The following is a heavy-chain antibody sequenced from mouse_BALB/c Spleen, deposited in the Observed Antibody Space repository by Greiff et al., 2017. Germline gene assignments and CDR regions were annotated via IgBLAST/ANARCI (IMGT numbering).Heavy chain of an antibody. CDR2: ISNGGGST. J-gene: IGHJ1*01. V-gene: IGHV5-12-2*01. Sequence: EVQLVESGGGLVQPGGSLKHSCAASGFTFSSYTMSWVRQTPEKRLEWVAYISNGGGSTYYPDTVKGRFTISRDNAKNTLYLQMSSLKSEDTAMYYCARHGLRLYWYFDVWGAGTTVTVSS. CDR1: GFTFSSYT. D-gene: IGHD1-2*01. CDR3: ARHGLRLYWYFDV.